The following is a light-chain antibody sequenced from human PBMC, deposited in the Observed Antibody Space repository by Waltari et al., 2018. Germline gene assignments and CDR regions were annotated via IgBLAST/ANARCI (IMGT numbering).Light chain of an antibody. CDR2: DND. CDR3: GTWDSRLSDVV. CDR1: NSNIGNKD. V-gene: IGLV1-51*01. Sequence: QSVLTQPPSVSAAPGQKVTISCSGSNSNIGNKDVSWYQQFPGTAPKLLIYDNDKRPSGIPDRFSGSKSGTSATLGITGLQTGDEADYYCGTWDSRLSDVVFGGGTKLTVL. J-gene: IGLJ2*01.